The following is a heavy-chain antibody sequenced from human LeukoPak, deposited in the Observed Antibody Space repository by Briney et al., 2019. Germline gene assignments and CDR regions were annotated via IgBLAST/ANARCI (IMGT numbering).Heavy chain of an antibody. CDR1: GFSFSNYD. D-gene: IGHD3-10*01. V-gene: IGHV3-23*01. CDR3: AGELPGGDYYFDL. J-gene: IGHJ5*02. Sequence: GGSLRLSCVASGFSFSNYDMTWVRQAPGKGLEWVSSISDSGRYIFRADALAGRFSIYRDNSENTLYLQMNSLRAEDTAIYFCAGELPGGDYYFDLWGQGILVTVSS. CDR2: ISDSGRYI.